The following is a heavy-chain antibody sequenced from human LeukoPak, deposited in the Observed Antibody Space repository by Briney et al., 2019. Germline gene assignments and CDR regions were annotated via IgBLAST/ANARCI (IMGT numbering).Heavy chain of an antibody. CDR1: GFTVSSNY. V-gene: IGHV3-7*04. CDR2: IKQDGSDK. J-gene: IGHJ3*02. Sequence: PGGSPRLSCAASGFTVSSNYMSWVRQAPGKGLQWVANIKQDGSDKYYVDSVKGRFTISRDNAKNSLNLQMSSLRAEDTAVYYCAREGLWVGPDSGKTRHPYWEIWGQGTMVTVSS. D-gene: IGHD2-21*01. CDR3: AREGLWVGPDSGKTRHPYWEI.